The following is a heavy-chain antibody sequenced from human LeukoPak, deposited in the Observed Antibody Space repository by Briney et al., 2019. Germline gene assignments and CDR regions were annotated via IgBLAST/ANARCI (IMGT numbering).Heavy chain of an antibody. Sequence: GGSLRLSCAASDFSFITYAMTWVRQAPGKGLEWVGFIRSKIYGGTAEYAASVQGRFTISRDDSKGIAYLQMNSLKTEDTAVYYCTRDQTPYYWGQGTLVTVSS. CDR1: DFSFITYA. CDR2: IRSKIYGGTA. CDR3: TRDQTPYY. J-gene: IGHJ4*02. V-gene: IGHV3-49*04.